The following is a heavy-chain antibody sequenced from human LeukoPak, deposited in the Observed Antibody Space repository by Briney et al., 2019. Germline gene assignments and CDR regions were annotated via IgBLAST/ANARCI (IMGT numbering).Heavy chain of an antibody. J-gene: IGHJ4*02. CDR3: AKDLRVGGSGSYYPDY. V-gene: IGHV3-53*01. D-gene: IGHD3-10*01. CDR1: GFTVSSNY. CDR2: IYSGGSI. Sequence: GGSLRLSCAASGFTVSSNYMSWVRQAPGKGLEWVSVIYSGGSIYYADSVKGRFTISRDNSKNTLYLQMNSLRAEDTAVYYCAKDLRVGGSGSYYPDYWGQGTLVTVSS.